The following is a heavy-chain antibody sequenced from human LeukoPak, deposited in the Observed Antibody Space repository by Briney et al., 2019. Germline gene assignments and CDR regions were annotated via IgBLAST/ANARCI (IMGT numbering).Heavy chain of an antibody. CDR2: IIPIFGTA. D-gene: IGHD6-6*01. Sequence: SVKVFCKASGYTFTGYYMHWVRQAPGQGLEWMGGIIPIFGTANYAQKFQGRVTITADESTSTAYMELSSLRSEDTAVYYCARPSSDDAFDIWGQGTMVTVSS. CDR3: ARPSSDDAFDI. J-gene: IGHJ3*02. V-gene: IGHV1-69*13. CDR1: GYTFTGYY.